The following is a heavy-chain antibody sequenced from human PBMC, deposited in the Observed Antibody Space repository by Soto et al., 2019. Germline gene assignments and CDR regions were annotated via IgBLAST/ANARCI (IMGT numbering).Heavy chain of an antibody. J-gene: IGHJ6*02. D-gene: IGHD2-15*01. CDR3: ARCSRNSCYSYGVDV. Sequence: HPGGSLRLSCAASGFTFSNCGMSWVRQTPGKGLEWVSYISDSGATKHYADSVKGRFTISRDNGKDSLYLQMNSLRDEDTAVYFCARCSRNSCYSYGVDVWGQGATVTVSS. V-gene: IGHV3-48*02. CDR1: GFTFSNCG. CDR2: ISDSGATK.